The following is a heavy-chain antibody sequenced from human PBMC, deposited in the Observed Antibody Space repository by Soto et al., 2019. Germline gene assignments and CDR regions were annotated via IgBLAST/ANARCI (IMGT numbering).Heavy chain of an antibody. CDR2: IIPVFGTT. Sequence: QVQLVQSGAEVKKPGSLVKVSCKASGGTFNNYTISWLRQAPGQGLEWMGGIIPVFGTTNYEQKIQGRVTLTADGSTSTAYMELSSLRSADTAVYYCARSSPYLFIRTPARNQYYYAMDVWGQGTTVTVSS. CDR1: GGTFNNYT. CDR3: ARSSPYLFIRTPARNQYYYAMDV. J-gene: IGHJ6*02. V-gene: IGHV1-69*01. D-gene: IGHD2-15*01.